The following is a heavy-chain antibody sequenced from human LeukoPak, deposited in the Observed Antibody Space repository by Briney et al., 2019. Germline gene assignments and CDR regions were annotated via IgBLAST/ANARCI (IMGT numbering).Heavy chain of an antibody. V-gene: IGHV3-23*01. Sequence: GGSLRLSCAASGFTFSSYAMSWVRQAPGKGLEWVSTISGSGGRTYYADSVEGRFTISRDNSKNTLYLQMNSLRAEDTAVYYCAKATITVVTEVSFDYWGQGTLVTVSS. CDR3: AKATITVVTEVSFDY. CDR1: GFTFSSYA. J-gene: IGHJ4*02. CDR2: ISGSGGRT. D-gene: IGHD4-23*01.